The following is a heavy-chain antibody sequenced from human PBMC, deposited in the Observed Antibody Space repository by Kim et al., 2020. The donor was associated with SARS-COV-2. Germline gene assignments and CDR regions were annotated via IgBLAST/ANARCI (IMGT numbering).Heavy chain of an antibody. CDR1: GGSISSYY. V-gene: IGHV4-59*01. J-gene: IGHJ4*02. D-gene: IGHD3-16*01. CDR2: IYYSGST. CDR3: ARDMRGEGGDY. Sequence: SETLSLTCTVSGGSISSYYWSWIRQPPGKGLEWIGYIYYSGSTNYNPSLKSRVTISVDTSKNQFSLKLSSVTAADTAVYYCARDMRGEGGDYWGQGTLVTVSS.